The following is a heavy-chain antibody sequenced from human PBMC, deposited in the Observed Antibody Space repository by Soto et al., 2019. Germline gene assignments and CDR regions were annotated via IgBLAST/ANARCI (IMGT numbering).Heavy chain of an antibody. D-gene: IGHD3-16*01. J-gene: IGHJ4*02. CDR3: ARRATYYHYFDF. Sequence: PGESLKISYKGSGYSFTRYWISWVRQMPRKGLEYMGMIYPGDSDTRYSPSFQGQVTISADKSISTAYLQWSSLKASDTAIYYCARRATYYHYFDFWGQGTLVTVS. V-gene: IGHV5-51*01. CDR2: IYPGDSDT. CDR1: GYSFTRYW.